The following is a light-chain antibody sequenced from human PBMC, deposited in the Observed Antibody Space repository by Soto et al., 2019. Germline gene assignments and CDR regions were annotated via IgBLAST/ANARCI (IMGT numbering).Light chain of an antibody. Sequence: DIQMTQSPSSLSASVGDRVTITCRASQGISTYLNWYLQKPGKAPKLLIYAASTLHSGVPSRFSGTKSATDFTLTITSLQPEDFATYYCQQFYSAPITFGQGTRLEIK. J-gene: IGKJ5*01. CDR1: QGISTY. CDR3: QQFYSAPIT. V-gene: IGKV1-39*01. CDR2: AAS.